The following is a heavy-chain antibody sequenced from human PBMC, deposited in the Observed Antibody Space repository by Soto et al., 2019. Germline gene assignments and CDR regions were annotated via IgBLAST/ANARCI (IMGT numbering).Heavy chain of an antibody. V-gene: IGHV4-31*11. CDR2: IYYGGST. J-gene: IGHJ4*01. D-gene: IGHD3-22*01. CDR1: GGSISSGGYY. CDR3: ARGGYYYENSGQNAYDY. Sequence: TLSLTCAVSGGSISSGGYYWVWIRHHPGKGLEWIGYIYYGGSTYYNPSLKSRATISGDTSKNQFSLKLSSVTAADTAVYYCARGGYYYENSGQNAYDYWGQGILVTVSS.